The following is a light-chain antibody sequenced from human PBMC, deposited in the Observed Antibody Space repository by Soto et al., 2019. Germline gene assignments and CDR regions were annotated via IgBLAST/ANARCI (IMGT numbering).Light chain of an antibody. CDR3: TSYTTSSTLV. J-gene: IGLJ1*01. V-gene: IGLV2-14*01. CDR2: DVS. Sequence: QSALTQPASVSGSPGQSITISCTGTSSDVGGYNYVSWYQQYPGKAPKLRIYDVSNRPSGVSNRFSGSKSGNTASLTISGLQAEDAADYYCTSYTTSSTLVFGTGTKVTVL. CDR1: SSDVGGYNY.